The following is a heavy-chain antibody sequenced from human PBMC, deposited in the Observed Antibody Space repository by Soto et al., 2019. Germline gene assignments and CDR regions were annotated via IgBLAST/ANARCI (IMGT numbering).Heavy chain of an antibody. J-gene: IGHJ3*02. CDR3: ARLYGDYDVGAFDI. CDR1: GYTFTGYY. D-gene: IGHD4-17*01. V-gene: IGHV1-2*04. Sequence: EASVKVSCKASGYTFTGYYMHWVRQAPGQGLEWMGWINPNSGGTNYAQKFQGWVTMTRDTSISTAYMELSRLRSDDTAVYYCARLYGDYDVGAFDIWGQGTMVTVSS. CDR2: INPNSGGT.